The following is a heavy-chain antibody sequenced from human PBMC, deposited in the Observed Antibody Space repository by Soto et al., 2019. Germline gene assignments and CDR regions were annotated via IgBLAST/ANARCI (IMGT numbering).Heavy chain of an antibody. Sequence: GGSLRLSCAASGFTFSSYAMSWVRQAPGKGLEWVSAISGSGGSTYYADSVKGRFTISRDNSKNTLYLQMNSLRAEDTAVYYCAKGPGSSGWYDGMDVWGQGTTATVSS. J-gene: IGHJ6*02. CDR3: AKGPGSSGWYDGMDV. D-gene: IGHD6-19*01. V-gene: IGHV3-23*01. CDR2: ISGSGGST. CDR1: GFTFSSYA.